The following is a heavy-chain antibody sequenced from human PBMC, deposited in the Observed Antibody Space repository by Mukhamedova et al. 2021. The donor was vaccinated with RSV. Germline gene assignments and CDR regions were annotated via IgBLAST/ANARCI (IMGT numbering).Heavy chain of an antibody. D-gene: IGHD6-13*01. J-gene: IGHJ6*02. Sequence: SWIRQPPGKGLEWIGEINHSGSTNYNPSLKSRVTISVDTSNNQFSLKLSSVTAADTAVYYCARGRGSSSWYSHYYGMDVLGQGTT. V-gene: IGHV4-34*01. CDR3: ARGRGSSSWYSHYYGMDV. CDR2: INHSGST.